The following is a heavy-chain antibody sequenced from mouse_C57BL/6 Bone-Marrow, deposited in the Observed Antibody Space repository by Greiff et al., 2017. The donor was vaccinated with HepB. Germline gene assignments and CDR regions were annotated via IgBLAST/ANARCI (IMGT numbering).Heavy chain of an antibody. CDR3: ASDYYGSTMDY. J-gene: IGHJ4*01. CDR1: GYTFTSYW. CDR2: IDPSDSET. V-gene: IGHV1-52*01. D-gene: IGHD1-1*01. Sequence: QVQLQQPGAELVRPGSSVKLSCKASGYTFTSYWMHWVKQRPIQGLEWIGNIDPSDSETHYNQKFKDKATLTVDKSSSTAYIQLSSLTSEASAVYYCASDYYGSTMDYWGQGTSVTVSS.